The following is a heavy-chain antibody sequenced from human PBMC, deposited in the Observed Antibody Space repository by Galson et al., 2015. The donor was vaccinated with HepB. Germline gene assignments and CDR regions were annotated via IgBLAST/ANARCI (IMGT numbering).Heavy chain of an antibody. CDR3: ARRNGDYGSGSYYIELDY. Sequence: QSGAEVKKPGESLRISCKGSGYSFTSYWVSWVRQMPGKGLEWMGRIDPSDSYTNYSPSFQGHVTISADKSISTAYLQWSSLKASDTAMYYCARRNGDYGSGSYYIELDYWGQGTLVTVSS. V-gene: IGHV5-10-1*01. CDR2: IDPSDSYT. J-gene: IGHJ4*02. D-gene: IGHD3-10*01. CDR1: GYSFTSYW.